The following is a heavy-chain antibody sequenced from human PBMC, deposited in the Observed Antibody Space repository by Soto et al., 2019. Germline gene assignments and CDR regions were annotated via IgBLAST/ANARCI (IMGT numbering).Heavy chain of an antibody. Sequence: ASVKVSCKASGYTFTSYGISWVRQAPGQGLEWMGWINPYNGNTNYAQKLQGRVTMTTDTSTSTAYMELRSLRSDDTAVYYCAREDRLRYFDWFSKKGYYFDYRGQRTPVTVSS. J-gene: IGHJ4*02. CDR1: GYTFTSYG. V-gene: IGHV1-18*01. CDR3: AREDRLRYFDWFSKKGYYFDY. CDR2: INPYNGNT. D-gene: IGHD3-9*01.